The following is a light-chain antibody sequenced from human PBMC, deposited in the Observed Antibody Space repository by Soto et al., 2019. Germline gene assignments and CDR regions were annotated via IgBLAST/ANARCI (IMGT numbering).Light chain of an antibody. Sequence: DIQMTQSPSTLSASVGDRLTITCRASQSLSSWLAWYQQKPGKAPKLLIYKASSLESGVPSRFSGSGSGTEFTLTISSLQPDDFATYYCQQYNSYSWTFGQGTKVEIK. CDR3: QQYNSYSWT. V-gene: IGKV1-5*03. CDR1: QSLSSW. J-gene: IGKJ1*01. CDR2: KAS.